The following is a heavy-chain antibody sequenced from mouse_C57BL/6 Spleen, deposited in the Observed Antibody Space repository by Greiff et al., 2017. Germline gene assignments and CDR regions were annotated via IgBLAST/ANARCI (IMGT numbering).Heavy chain of an antibody. CDR1: GYTFTDYY. J-gene: IGHJ1*03. CDR2: IYPGSGNT. V-gene: IGHV1-76*01. CDR3: ARSDYYGPYFDV. D-gene: IGHD1-2*01. Sequence: QVQLKQSGAELVRPGASVKLSCKASGYTFTDYYINWVKQRPGQGLEWIARIYPGSGNTYYNEKFKGKATLTAEKSSSTAYMQLSSLTSEDSAVYFCARSDYYGPYFDVWGTGTTVTVSS.